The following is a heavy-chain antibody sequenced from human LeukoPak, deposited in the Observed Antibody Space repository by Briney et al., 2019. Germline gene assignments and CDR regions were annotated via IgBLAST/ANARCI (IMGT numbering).Heavy chain of an antibody. J-gene: IGHJ4*02. D-gene: IGHD4-17*01. CDR1: GGSISDYY. Sequence: PSETLSLTCTVSGGSISDYYWSWPRQPPGKGPEWIGYIYYRGSTNYNPSLKSRVSMSIDTSKNQFSLRLSSVTAADTAVYYRARLATYGDYSDWGQGTLVTVSS. V-gene: IGHV4-59*08. CDR3: ARLATYGDYSD. CDR2: IYYRGST.